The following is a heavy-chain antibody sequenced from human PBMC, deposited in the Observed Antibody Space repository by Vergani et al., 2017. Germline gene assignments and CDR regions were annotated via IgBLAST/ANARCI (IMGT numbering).Heavy chain of an antibody. CDR1: GGSFSGYY. J-gene: IGHJ5*02. D-gene: IGHD3-3*01. V-gene: IGHV4-34*01. CDR3: ARVGDDFWSGYYLRVGNWFDP. Sequence: QVQLQQWGAGLLKPSETLSLTCAVYGGSFSGYYWSWIRQPPGKGLEWSGEINHSGSTNYNPSLKSRVTISVDTSKTQFSLKLGSVTAADTAVYYCARVGDDFWSGYYLRVGNWFDPWGQGTLVTVSS. CDR2: INHSGST.